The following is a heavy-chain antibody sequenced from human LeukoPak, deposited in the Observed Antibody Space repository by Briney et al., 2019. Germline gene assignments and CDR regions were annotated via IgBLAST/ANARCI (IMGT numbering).Heavy chain of an antibody. V-gene: IGHV4-34*01. J-gene: IGHJ6*03. Sequence: SETLSLTCAVYGGSFSGYYWSWIRQPPGKGLEWIGEINHSGSTNYNPSLKSRVTISVDTSKNQFSLKLSSVTAADTAVYYCARKSGGAMALYYYYYYMDVWGTGTTVTVSS. CDR1: GGSFSGYY. CDR2: INHSGST. D-gene: IGHD5-18*01. CDR3: ARKSGGAMALYYYYYYMDV.